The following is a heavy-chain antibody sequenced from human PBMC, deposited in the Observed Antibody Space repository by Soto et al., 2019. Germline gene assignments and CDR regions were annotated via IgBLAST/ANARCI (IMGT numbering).Heavy chain of an antibody. Sequence: ASVEVSCKTSGYTFSNYYINWVRQAPGQGLEWMGRINPSGGGTTYAQKFQGRVTMTRVTSTSTVYMDLSSLRSEDTAVYYCARSQEVVVVPAAPIDYWGQGTLVTVSS. CDR1: GYTFSNYY. V-gene: IGHV1-46*01. J-gene: IGHJ4*02. CDR3: ARSQEVVVVPAAPIDY. D-gene: IGHD2-2*01. CDR2: INPSGGGT.